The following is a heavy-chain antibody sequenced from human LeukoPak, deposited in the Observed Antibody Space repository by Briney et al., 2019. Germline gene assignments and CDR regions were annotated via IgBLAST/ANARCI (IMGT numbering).Heavy chain of an antibody. Sequence: ASVKVSCKASGYIFTSYDINWVRQATGQGLEWMGWMNPNSGNTGYAQKFQGRVTMTRNTSISTAYMELSSLRSEDTAVYYCARGESYYSHFDYWGQGTLVTVSS. CDR1: GYIFTSYD. CDR2: MNPNSGNT. D-gene: IGHD1-26*01. J-gene: IGHJ4*02. CDR3: ARGESYYSHFDY. V-gene: IGHV1-8*01.